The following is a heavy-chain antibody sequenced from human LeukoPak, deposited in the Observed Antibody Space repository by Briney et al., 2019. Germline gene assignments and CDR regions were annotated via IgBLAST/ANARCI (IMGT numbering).Heavy chain of an antibody. CDR1: GGSISSYY. Sequence: SETLSLTCTVSGGSISSYYWDWIRQPPGKGLEWIGYIYYSGITNYNPSLKSRVTISVDTSKSQFSLKLSSVTAADTALYYCARAGRWEGRPHAFDIWGQGTMVTVSS. J-gene: IGHJ3*02. CDR2: IYYSGIT. CDR3: ARAGRWEGRPHAFDI. D-gene: IGHD1-26*01. V-gene: IGHV4-59*01.